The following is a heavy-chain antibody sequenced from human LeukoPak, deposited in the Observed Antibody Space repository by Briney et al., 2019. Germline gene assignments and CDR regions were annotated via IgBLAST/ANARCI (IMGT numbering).Heavy chain of an antibody. CDR3: AKEGYGSTWNADFDY. D-gene: IGHD6-13*01. V-gene: IGHV3-23*01. Sequence: PGGSLRLSCAASRFTFSSYAMSWVRQAPGKGLEWVSAISGNGVVTYYADSVKGRFTISRDNSKNTLYLQMNSLRAEDTAAYYCAKEGYGSTWNADFDYWGQGTLVIVSS. J-gene: IGHJ4*02. CDR1: RFTFSSYA. CDR2: ISGNGVVT.